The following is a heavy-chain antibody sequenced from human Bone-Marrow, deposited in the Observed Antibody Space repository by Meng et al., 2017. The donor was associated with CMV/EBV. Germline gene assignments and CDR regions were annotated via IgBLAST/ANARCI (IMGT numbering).Heavy chain of an antibody. D-gene: IGHD2-21*02. V-gene: IGHV4-38-2*02. CDR3: ARDLRVTGGFDI. CDR1: GYSISSGYY. J-gene: IGHJ3*02. Sequence: ESLKISCTVSGYSISSGYYWGWTRQPPGKELEWIGSIYHSGNTYYNPSLKSRVTILVDTSKNQFSLKLSSVTAADTAVYYCARDLRVTGGFDIWGQGTMVTVSS. CDR2: IYHSGNT.